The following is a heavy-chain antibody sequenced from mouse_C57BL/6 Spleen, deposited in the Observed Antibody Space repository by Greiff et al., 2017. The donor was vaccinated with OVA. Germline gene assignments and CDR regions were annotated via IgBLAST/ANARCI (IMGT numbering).Heavy chain of an antibody. V-gene: IGHV1-52*01. D-gene: IGHD3-2*02. J-gene: IGHJ4*01. CDR2: IDPSDSET. Sequence: QVQLKQPGAELVRPGSSVKLSCKASGYTFTSYWMHWVKQRPIQGLEWIGNIDPSDSETHYNQKFKDKATLTVDKSSSTAYMQLSSLTSEDSAVYYCARGSSGYEGYAMDYWGQGTSVTVSS. CDR1: GYTFTSYW. CDR3: ARGSSGYEGYAMDY.